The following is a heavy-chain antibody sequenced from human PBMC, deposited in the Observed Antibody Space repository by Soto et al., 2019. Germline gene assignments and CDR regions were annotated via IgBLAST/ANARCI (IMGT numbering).Heavy chain of an antibody. V-gene: IGHV4-59*01. D-gene: IGHD5-12*01. CDR2: IYYSGST. J-gene: IGHJ4*02. Sequence: SETLSLTCPVSGGSISSYYWSWIRQPPGKGLEWIGYIYYSGSTNYNPSLKSRVTISVDTSKNQFSLKLSSVTAADTAVYYCARREDIVASPFDYWGQGTLVTVSS. CDR3: ARREDIVASPFDY. CDR1: GGSISSYY.